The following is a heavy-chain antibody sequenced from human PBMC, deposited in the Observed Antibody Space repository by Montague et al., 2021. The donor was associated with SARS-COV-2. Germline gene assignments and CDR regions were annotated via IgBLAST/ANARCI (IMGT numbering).Heavy chain of an antibody. CDR3: AKASESRGYYEMDF. D-gene: IGHD1-26*01. J-gene: IGHJ4*02. CDR2: ISWNGDDI. CDR1: GFSFSDYA. Sequence: SLRLSCAASGFSFSDYAMHWVRQVPGKGLEWVSGISWNGDDIGQADSVRGRFSIFRDIGKKSLYLQTNSLRVEDTALHHCAKASESRGYYEMDFWGQGVLVIVSS. V-gene: IGHV3-9*01.